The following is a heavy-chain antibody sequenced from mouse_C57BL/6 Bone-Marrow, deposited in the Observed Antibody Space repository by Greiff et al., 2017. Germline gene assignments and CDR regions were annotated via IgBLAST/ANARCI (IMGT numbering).Heavy chain of an antibody. J-gene: IGHJ3*01. V-gene: IGHV1-69*01. CDR1: GYTFTSYW. CDR3: ARSWFAY. CDR2: IDPSDSYT. Sequence: VQLQQPGAELVMPGASVKLSCKASGYTFTSYWLHWVKQRPGPGLAWIGEIDPSDSYTNYNQKFKGKSTLTVDKSSSTAYMQLSSLTSEDSAVDYCARSWFAYWGQGTLVTVSA.